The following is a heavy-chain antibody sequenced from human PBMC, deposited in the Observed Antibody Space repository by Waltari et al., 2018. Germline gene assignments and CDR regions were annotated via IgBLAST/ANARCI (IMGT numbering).Heavy chain of an antibody. CDR1: GYSISSGYY. Sequence: QVQLQESGPGLVKPSETLSLTCAVSGYSISSGYYWGWIRQPPGKGLEWIGNIYHSGSTYYNPSLKSRVTISVDTSKNQFSLKLSSVTAADTAVYYCAREEDYYYYGMDVWGQGTTVNVSS. V-gene: IGHV4-38-2*01. CDR3: AREEDYYYYGMDV. CDR2: IYHSGST. J-gene: IGHJ6*02.